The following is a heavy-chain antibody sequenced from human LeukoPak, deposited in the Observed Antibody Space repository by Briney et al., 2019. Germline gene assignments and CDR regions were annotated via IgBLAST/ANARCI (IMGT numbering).Heavy chain of an antibody. V-gene: IGHV1-69*13. J-gene: IGHJ3*02. CDR2: IIPIFGTA. D-gene: IGHD4-23*01. Sequence: ASVKVSCKASGGTFSSYAISWVRQAPGQGLEWMGGIIPIFGTANYAQKFQGRVTITADESTSTAYMELSSLRSEGTAVYYCARDDYGGNSGTDAFDIWGQGTMVTVSS. CDR3: ARDDYGGNSGTDAFDI. CDR1: GGTFSSYA.